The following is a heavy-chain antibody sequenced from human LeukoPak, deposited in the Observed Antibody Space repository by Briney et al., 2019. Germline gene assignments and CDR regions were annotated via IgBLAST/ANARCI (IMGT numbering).Heavy chain of an antibody. D-gene: IGHD5-12*01. CDR3: AKDTVKVTTIRRVPHYMDV. CDR2: IRYDGSNK. V-gene: IGHV3-30*02. CDR1: GFTFSSYG. J-gene: IGHJ6*03. Sequence: PGGSLRLSCAASGFTFSSYGMHWVRQAPGKGLEWVAFIRYDGSNKYYADSVQGRFTISRDNSKNTLYLQMNSLRAEDTASYYCAKDTVKVTTIRRVPHYMDVWGKGTTVTISS.